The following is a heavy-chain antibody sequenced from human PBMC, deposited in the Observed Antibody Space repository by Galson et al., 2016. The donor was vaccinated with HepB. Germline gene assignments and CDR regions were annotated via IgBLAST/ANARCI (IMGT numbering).Heavy chain of an antibody. V-gene: IGHV4-39*01. CDR2: IYYSGST. CDR1: GGSISSSSYY. J-gene: IGHJ5*01. CDR3: ARVDGEITMVRGVIISLRFNWFDP. D-gene: IGHD3-10*01. Sequence: LTCTVSGGSISSSSYYWGWIRQPPGKGLEWIGSIYYSGSTYYNPSLKSRVTISVDTSKNQFSLQLSSVTAADTAVYYCARVDGEITMVRGVIISLRFNWFDPWGQGTPVTVSS.